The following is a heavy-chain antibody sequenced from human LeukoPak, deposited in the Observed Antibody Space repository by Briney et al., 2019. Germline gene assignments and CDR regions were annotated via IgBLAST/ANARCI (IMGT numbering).Heavy chain of an antibody. CDR2: ITGDGAT. D-gene: IGHD6-25*01. CDR3: AKGAAAGLVDWFDP. CDR1: GFTFTNFA. V-gene: IGHV3-23*01. J-gene: IGHJ5*02. Sequence: GGSLRLSCAVSGFTFTNFAMMWVRQAPGKGLQWVASITGDGATYYADSVRGRFMLSRDTSKNTLYLQMNSLTPEDTALYYCAKGAAAGLVDWFDPWSQGTLVTVSS.